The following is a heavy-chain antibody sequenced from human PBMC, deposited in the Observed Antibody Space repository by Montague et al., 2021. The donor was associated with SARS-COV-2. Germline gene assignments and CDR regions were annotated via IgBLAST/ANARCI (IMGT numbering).Heavy chain of an antibody. CDR1: GGSISSSSYY. V-gene: IGHV4-39*01. D-gene: IGHD3-10*01. J-gene: IGHJ5*02. CDR2: IYYIGST. CDR3: ARPLNLYYDGSGSYSSWFDP. Sequence: SETLSLTCTVSGGSISSSSYYWGWIRQPPGKGLEWIGSIYYIGSTYYNPSLKSRVTISVDTSKNQFSLKLSSVTAADTAVYYCARPLNLYYDGSGSYSSWFDPWGQGTLVTVSS.